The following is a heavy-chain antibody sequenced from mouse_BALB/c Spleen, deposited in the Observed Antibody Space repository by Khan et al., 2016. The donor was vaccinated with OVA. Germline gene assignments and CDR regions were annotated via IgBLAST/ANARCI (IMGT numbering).Heavy chain of an antibody. V-gene: IGHV5-6*01. CDR1: GFTFSSYS. J-gene: IGHJ3*01. CDR2: ISSGGDHT. Sequence: EVELVESGGDLVKPGGSLKLSCVASGFTFSSYSMSWVRQTPDKRLEWVASISSGGDHTYYLDSVKGRFTISRDNAKNTLYLQMSDLKSEDTAMYYCADHLIGSFVYWGQGTLVTVSA. CDR3: ADHLIGSFVY.